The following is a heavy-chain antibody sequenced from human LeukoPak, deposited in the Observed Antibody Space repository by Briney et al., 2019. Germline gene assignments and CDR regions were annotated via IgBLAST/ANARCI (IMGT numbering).Heavy chain of an antibody. D-gene: IGHD5-24*01. J-gene: IGHJ4*02. CDR2: INPTSGGT. V-gene: IGHV1-2*02. CDR3: ARGGDAYNAFDY. CDR1: GYTFTAHY. Sequence: ASVKVSCKTSGYTFTAHYMHWVREAPGQGPEWMGWINPTSGGTNYAQKFQGRVSMTRDTSISTAFMELSSLRSDDTAVYYCARGGDAYNAFDYWGQGTLVTVSS.